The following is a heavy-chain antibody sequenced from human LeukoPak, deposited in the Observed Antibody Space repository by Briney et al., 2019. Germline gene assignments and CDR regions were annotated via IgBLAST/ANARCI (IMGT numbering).Heavy chain of an antibody. D-gene: IGHD5-12*01. J-gene: IGHJ4*02. CDR3: AKVNSGYDGA. CDR1: GFTFSSYS. V-gene: IGHV3-23*01. Sequence: PGGSLRLSCAASGFTFSSYSMNWVRQAPGKGLEWVSAISGSGGSTYYADSVKGRFTISRDNSKNTLYLQMNSLRAEDTAVYYCAKVNSGYDGAWGQGTLVTVSS. CDR2: ISGSGGST.